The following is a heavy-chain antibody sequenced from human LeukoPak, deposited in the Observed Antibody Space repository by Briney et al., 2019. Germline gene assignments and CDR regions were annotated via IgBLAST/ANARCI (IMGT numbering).Heavy chain of an antibody. J-gene: IGHJ4*02. V-gene: IGHV3-30*02. CDR3: AKDIRIAAAGFDY. CDR2: IRYDGSNK. CDR1: GFTFSSYG. D-gene: IGHD6-13*01. Sequence: GGSLRLSCAASGFTFSSYGMHWVRQAPGKGLEWVAFIRYDGSNKYYADSVKGRFTISRDNSKNTLYLQMNSLRAEDTAVYYCAKDIRIAAAGFDYWGQGTLVTVSS.